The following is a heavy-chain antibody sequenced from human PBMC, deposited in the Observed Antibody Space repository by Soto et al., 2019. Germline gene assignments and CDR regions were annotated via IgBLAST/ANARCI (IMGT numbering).Heavy chain of an antibody. V-gene: IGHV1-69*12. CDR1: GGTFSSYG. CDR3: ARAVEQSYYYCGMDV. Sequence: QVQLVQSGAEVKKPGSSVKVSCKASGGTFSSYGISWVRQAPGQGLEWMGGIIPIFGTANYAQKFQGRVTSTAEESTSTAYMELSRLSSEDKAVYYCARAVEQSYYYCGMDVWGQGTTVTVSS. J-gene: IGHJ6*02. CDR2: IIPIFGTA.